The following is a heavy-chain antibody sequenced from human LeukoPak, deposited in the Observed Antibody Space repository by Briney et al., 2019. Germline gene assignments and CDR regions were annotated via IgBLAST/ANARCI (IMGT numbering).Heavy chain of an antibody. Sequence: GASVKVSCKASGYTFTGYYMHWVRQAPGQGLEWMGWINPNSGGTNYAQKFQGRVTMTRDTSISTAYMELSRLRSDDTAVYYCARDRALEGDVFDIWGQGTMVTVSS. CDR3: ARDRALEGDVFDI. CDR1: GYTFTGYY. J-gene: IGHJ3*02. D-gene: IGHD5-24*01. CDR2: INPNSGGT. V-gene: IGHV1-2*02.